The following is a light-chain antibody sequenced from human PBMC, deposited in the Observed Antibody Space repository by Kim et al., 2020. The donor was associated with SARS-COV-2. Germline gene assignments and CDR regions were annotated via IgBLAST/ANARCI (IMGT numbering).Light chain of an antibody. V-gene: IGKV3-15*01. J-gene: IGKJ2*01. CDR2: GAS. CDR1: QSVSNN. Sequence: EIVMTQSPATLSVSPGERATLSCRASQSVSNNLAWYQLKPGQAPRLLIYGASTRATGTPARFSASGSGTDFTLTVSSLQSEDFAVYYCHQYDDWPPGDILGQGKKRDI. CDR3: HQYDDWPPGDI.